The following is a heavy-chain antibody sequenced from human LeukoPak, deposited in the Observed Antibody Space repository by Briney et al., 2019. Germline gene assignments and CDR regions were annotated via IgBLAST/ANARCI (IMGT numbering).Heavy chain of an antibody. CDR2: ISNDNGIT. V-gene: IGHV1-18*01. CDR1: GYSFTGYG. Sequence: APVKVSCKASGYSFTGYGINWVRQAPGQGLEWMGWISNDNGITNYAQQFQGRVTMDTETYTSTAYMELRSLRSDDTAVYYCARGGFDYYGSGRAFDFWGQGTLVTVPS. CDR3: ARGGFDYYGSGRAFDF. D-gene: IGHD3-10*01. J-gene: IGHJ4*02.